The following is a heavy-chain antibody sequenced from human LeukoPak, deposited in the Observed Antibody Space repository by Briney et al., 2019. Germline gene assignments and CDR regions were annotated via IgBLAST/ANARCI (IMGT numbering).Heavy chain of an antibody. D-gene: IGHD2-15*01. CDR2: INTDGSST. CDR3: ARVFYCSGGSCYSGPFDY. Sequence: GGSLRLSCAASGFTFSSYWMHWVRQAPGKGLVCVSRINTDGSSTSYADSVKGRFTISRDNAKNTLYLQMNSLRAEDTAAYYCARVFYCSGGSCYSGPFDYWGQGTLVTVSS. J-gene: IGHJ4*02. V-gene: IGHV3-74*01. CDR1: GFTFSSYW.